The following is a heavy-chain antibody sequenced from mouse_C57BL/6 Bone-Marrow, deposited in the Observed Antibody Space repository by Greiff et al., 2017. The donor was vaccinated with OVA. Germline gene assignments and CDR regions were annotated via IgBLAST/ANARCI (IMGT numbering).Heavy chain of an antibody. CDR3: AAYYSNKFAY. CDR1: GYTFTSYG. CDR2: IYPRSGNT. D-gene: IGHD2-5*01. V-gene: IGHV1-81*01. J-gene: IGHJ3*01. Sequence: LVESGAELARPGASVRLSCKASGYTFTSYGISWVKQRTGQGLEWIGEIYPRSGNTYYNEKFKGKATLTADKSSSTAYMELRSLTSEDSAVYFCAAYYSNKFAYWGQGTLVTVSA.